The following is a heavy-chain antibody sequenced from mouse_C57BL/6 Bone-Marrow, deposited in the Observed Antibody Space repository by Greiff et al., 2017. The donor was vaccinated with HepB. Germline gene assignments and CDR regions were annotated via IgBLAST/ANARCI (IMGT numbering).Heavy chain of an antibody. CDR2: FYPGSGSI. D-gene: IGHD2-5*01. J-gene: IGHJ4*01. CDR1: GYTFTEYT. CDR3: ARHEGSGVYYINYEGSAMDY. Sequence: VQLQQSGAELVKPGASVKLSCKASGYTFTEYTIHWVKQRSGQGLEWIGWFYPGSGSIKYNEKFKDKATLTADKSSSTVYMELSILTSEDSAVYFGARHEGSGVYYINYEGSAMDYWGQGTSVTVSS. V-gene: IGHV1-62-2*01.